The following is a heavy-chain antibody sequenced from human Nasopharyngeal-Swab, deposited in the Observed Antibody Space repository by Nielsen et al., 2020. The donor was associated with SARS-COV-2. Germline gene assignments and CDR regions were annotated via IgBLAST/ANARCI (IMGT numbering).Heavy chain of an antibody. V-gene: IGHV1-3*01. Sequence: ASVKVSCKASGYTFTSYAMHWVRQAPGQRLEWMGWINAGNGNTKYSQKFQGRVTITRDTSASTAYMELSSLRSEDTAVYYCARGEMVRGVSYNWFDPWGQGTLVTVSS. CDR1: GYTFTSYA. CDR2: INAGNGNT. CDR3: ARGEMVRGVSYNWFDP. D-gene: IGHD3-10*01. J-gene: IGHJ5*02.